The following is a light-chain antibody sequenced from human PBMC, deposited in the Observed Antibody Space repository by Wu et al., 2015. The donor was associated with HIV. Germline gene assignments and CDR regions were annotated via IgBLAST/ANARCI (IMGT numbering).Light chain of an antibody. CDR3: QHFYSYPPG. CDR1: QYISNS. CDR2: GAS. Sequence: AIRITQFPSSLSASKGDRVIITCRASQYISNSLAWYQQKPGKAPKLLIYGASTLQSGVPSRFSGSASGTDFTLTISCLQSEDFATYYCQHFYSYPPGFGGGTEVEI. V-gene: IGKV1-8*01. J-gene: IGKJ4*01.